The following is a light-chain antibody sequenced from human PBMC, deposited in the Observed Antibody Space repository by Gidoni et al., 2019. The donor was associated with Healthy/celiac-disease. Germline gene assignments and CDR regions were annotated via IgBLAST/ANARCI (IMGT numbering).Light chain of an antibody. J-gene: IGKJ2*01. V-gene: IGKV3-20*01. CDR2: GAY. CDR3: QQYGRSPYT. CDR1: QSGRSSD. Sequence: EIFFTQSPGTLSLSPGERDTLSCRDRQSGRSSDLAWYQQKTGQEPRLRIDGAYSRATGIPDRVSGSGSGTDFTLTISRLEPEDFAVYYCQQYGRSPYTFGQGTKLEIK.